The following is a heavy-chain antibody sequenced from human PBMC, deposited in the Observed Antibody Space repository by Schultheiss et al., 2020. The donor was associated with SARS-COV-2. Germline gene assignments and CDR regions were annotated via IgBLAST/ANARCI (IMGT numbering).Heavy chain of an antibody. CDR3: VKGRYCSSTSCYAGNWFDP. V-gene: IGHV3-64D*06. Sequence: GGSLRLSCAASGFTFSSYAMSWVRQAPGKGLEWVSAISSNGGSTYYADSVKGRFTISRDNSKNTLYLQMSSLRAEDTAVYYCVKGRYCSSTSCYAGNWFDPWGQGTLVTVSS. CDR2: ISSNGGST. J-gene: IGHJ5*02. CDR1: GFTFSSYA. D-gene: IGHD2-2*01.